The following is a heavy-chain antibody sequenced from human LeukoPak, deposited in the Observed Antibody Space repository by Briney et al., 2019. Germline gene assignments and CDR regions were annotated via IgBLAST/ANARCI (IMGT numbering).Heavy chain of an antibody. D-gene: IGHD2-21*02. J-gene: IGHJ3*02. CDR2: IYYSGST. CDR1: GGSISSSSYY. Sequence: PSETLSLTCTVSGGSISSSSYYWGWIRQPPGKGLEWIGSIYYSGSTYYNPSLKSRVTISVDTSKNQFSLKLSSVTAADTAVYYCARDLGRSSDCGGDCHYAFDIWGQGTMVTVSS. V-gene: IGHV4-39*07. CDR3: ARDLGRSSDCGGDCHYAFDI.